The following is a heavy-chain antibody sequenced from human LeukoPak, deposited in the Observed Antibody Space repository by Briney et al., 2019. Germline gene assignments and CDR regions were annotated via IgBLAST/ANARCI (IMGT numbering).Heavy chain of an antibody. CDR2: IWYDGSNK. V-gene: IGHV3-33*01. CDR1: GFTFSSYG. D-gene: IGHD4-17*01. CDR3: ARGGEGDAFDI. Sequence: PGRSLRLSCAASGFTFSSYGMHWVRQAPGKGLEWVTVIWYDGSNKYYADSVKGRFTISRDNSKNTLYLQMNSLRAEDTAVYYCARGGEGDAFDIWGQGTMVTVSS. J-gene: IGHJ3*02.